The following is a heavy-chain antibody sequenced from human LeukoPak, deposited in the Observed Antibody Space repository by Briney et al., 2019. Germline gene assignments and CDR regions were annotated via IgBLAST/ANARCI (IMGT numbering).Heavy chain of an antibody. D-gene: IGHD3-3*01. J-gene: IGHJ5*02. V-gene: IGHV1-2*02. CDR1: GYTFTGYY. CDR3: ARVIGDYDFWSGYYWFDP. Sequence: ASVKVSCKASGYTFTGYYMHWVRQAPGQGLEWMGWINPNSGGTNYAQKFQGRATMTRDTSISTAYMELSRLRSDDTAVYYCARVIGDYDFWSGYYWFDPWGQGTLVTVSS. CDR2: INPNSGGT.